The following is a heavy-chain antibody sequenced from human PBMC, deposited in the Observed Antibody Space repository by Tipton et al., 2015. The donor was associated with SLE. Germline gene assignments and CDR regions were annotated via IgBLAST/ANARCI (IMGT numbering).Heavy chain of an antibody. Sequence: TLSLTCTVSGGSISSYYWSWIRQPAGKGLEWIGRIYTSGSTNYNPSLKSRVIISLDTSKSQFSLRLRSVTPADTAVYYCARGSEGDYSNLYDLWGQGSLVTVSS. V-gene: IGHV4-4*07. CDR1: GGSISSYY. CDR2: IYTSGST. CDR3: ARGSEGDYSNLYDL. D-gene: IGHD4-11*01. J-gene: IGHJ1*01.